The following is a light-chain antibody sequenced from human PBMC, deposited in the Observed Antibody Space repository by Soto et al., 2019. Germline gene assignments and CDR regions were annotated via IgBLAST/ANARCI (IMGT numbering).Light chain of an antibody. V-gene: IGKV1-39*01. CDR3: QQSYSTPYT. J-gene: IGKJ2*01. CDR2: DIS. CDR1: QTISRY. Sequence: QLPQSPSSRLASVGDRFKITCRASQTISRYLNWYQQKQGDAPNVLIYDISSLQSGVPSRFSGSGSGTDFTLAISSLQPEDFATYYCQQSYSTPYTFGQGTKVDI.